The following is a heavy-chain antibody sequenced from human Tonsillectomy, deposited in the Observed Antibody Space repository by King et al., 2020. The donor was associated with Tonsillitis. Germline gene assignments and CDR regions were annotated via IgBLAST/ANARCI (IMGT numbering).Heavy chain of an antibody. D-gene: IGHD6-19*01. J-gene: IGHJ4*02. CDR3: AKDMSGAVAGDFDY. CDR2: ISWNSGSI. V-gene: IGHV3-9*01. CDR1: GFTFDDYA. Sequence: DVQLVESGGGLVQPGRSLRLSCAASGFTFDDYAMHWVRQAPGKGLEWVSGISWNSGSIGYADSVKGRFTISRDNAKNSLYLQMNSLRAEDTALYYCAKDMSGAVAGDFDYWGQGTLVTVSS.